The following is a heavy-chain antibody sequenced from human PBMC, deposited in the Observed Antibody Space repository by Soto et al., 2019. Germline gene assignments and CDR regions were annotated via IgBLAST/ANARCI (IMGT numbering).Heavy chain of an antibody. D-gene: IGHD2-15*01. CDR1: GYTFTSYG. CDR2: ISAYNGNT. J-gene: IGHJ6*02. CDR3: ARDGVVVVAAFYGMDV. Sequence: QVQLVQSGAEVKKPGASVKVSCKASGYTFTSYGISWVRQAPGQGLEWMGWISAYNGNTNYAQKLQGRVTMTTVTSTSTAYMELRSLRSDDTAVYYCARDGVVVVAAFYGMDVWGQGTTVTVSS. V-gene: IGHV1-18*01.